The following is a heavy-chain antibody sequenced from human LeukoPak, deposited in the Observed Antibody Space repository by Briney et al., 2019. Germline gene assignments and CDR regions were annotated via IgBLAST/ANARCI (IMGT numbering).Heavy chain of an antibody. CDR1: GFTFDDYA. J-gene: IGHJ3*02. CDR3: AKDYCGGDCYGPGDAFDI. D-gene: IGHD2-21*02. Sequence: PGRSLRLSCAASGFTFDDYAMHWVRQAPGKGLEWVSGISWNSGSIGYADSVKGRFTISRDNAKNSLYLQMNSLRAEDTALYYCAKDYCGGDCYGPGDAFDIWGQGTMVTVSS. V-gene: IGHV3-9*01. CDR2: ISWNSGSI.